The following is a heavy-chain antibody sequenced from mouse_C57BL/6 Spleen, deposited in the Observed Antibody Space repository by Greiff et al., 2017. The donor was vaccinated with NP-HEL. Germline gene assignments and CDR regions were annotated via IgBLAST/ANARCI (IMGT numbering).Heavy chain of an antibody. V-gene: IGHV5-6*01. Sequence: EVKLVESGGDLVKPGGSLKLSCAASGFTFSSYGMSWVRQTPDKRLEWVATISSGGSYTYYPDSVKGRFTLSRDNAKNTLYLQMSSLKSEDTAMYYCARHGGYSNLYFDYGGQGTTLTVSS. J-gene: IGHJ2*01. D-gene: IGHD2-5*01. CDR3: ARHGGYSNLYFDY. CDR1: GFTFSSYG. CDR2: ISSGGSYT.